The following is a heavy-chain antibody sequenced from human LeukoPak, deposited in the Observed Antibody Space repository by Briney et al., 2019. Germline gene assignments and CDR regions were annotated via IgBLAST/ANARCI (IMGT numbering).Heavy chain of an antibody. CDR1: GFTVSSNY. CDR3: AGSGSYDYYYYGMDV. D-gene: IGHD1-26*01. CDR2: IYSGGST. Sequence: GGSLRLSCAASGFTVSSNYMSWVRQAPGKGLEWVSVIYSGGSTYYADSVKGRFTISRHNSKSTLYLQMNSLRAEDTAVYYCAGSGSYDYYYYGMDVWGQGTTVTVSS. V-gene: IGHV3-53*04. J-gene: IGHJ6*02.